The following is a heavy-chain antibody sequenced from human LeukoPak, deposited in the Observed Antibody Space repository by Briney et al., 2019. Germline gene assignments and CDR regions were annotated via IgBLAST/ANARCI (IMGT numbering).Heavy chain of an antibody. CDR2: ISGSGGST. CDR1: GFTFSSYA. CDR3: ANGWSPDY. D-gene: IGHD2-15*01. Sequence: PGGSLRLSCAASGFTFSSYAMSWVRQAPGKGLEWVPGISGSGGSTYYADSVKGRFTIFRDNSKNTLYLQMNSLRAEDTAVYHCANGWSPDYWGRGTLVTVSS. V-gene: IGHV3-23*01. J-gene: IGHJ4*02.